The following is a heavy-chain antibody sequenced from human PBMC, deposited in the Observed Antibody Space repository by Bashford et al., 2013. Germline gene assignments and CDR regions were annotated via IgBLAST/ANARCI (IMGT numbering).Heavy chain of an antibody. Sequence: GESLKISCKASGYSFTDHWIGWVRQMSGKGLEWMGITYPDDSDTRYNPSLQGQVTISADRSISTAYLQWSSLKASDTALYYCASGNHSGGWNPSDYWGHGTLVTVSS. D-gene: IGHD2-15*01. CDR2: TYPDDSDT. CDR1: GYSFTDHW. CDR3: ASGNHSGGWNPSDY. V-gene: IGHV5-51*01. J-gene: IGHJ4*01.